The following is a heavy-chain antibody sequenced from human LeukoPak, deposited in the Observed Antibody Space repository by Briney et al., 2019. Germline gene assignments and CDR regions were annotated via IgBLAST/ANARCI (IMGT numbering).Heavy chain of an antibody. CDR2: INANSGGT. CDR1: GYTFTDYY. CDR3: ANATFAS. Sequence: PSVTVSCKASGYTFTDYYMHWVRQATGQRLERMGWINANSGGTNYAQKFQGRVHMTRDTSISTGCMELSRLRSDDTVVYCWANATFASGGEGTLVTVPS. D-gene: IGHD1-1*01. J-gene: IGHJ4*02. V-gene: IGHV1-2*02.